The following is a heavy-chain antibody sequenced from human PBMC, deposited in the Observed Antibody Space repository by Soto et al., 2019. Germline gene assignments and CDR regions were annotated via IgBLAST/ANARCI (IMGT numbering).Heavy chain of an antibody. CDR1: GFTFSSYA. V-gene: IGHV3-30-3*01. J-gene: IGHJ4*02. CDR2: ISYDGSNK. CDR3: ARVTTLTD. Sequence: GGSLRLSCAASGFTFSSYAMHWVRQAPGKGLEWVAVISYDGSNKYYADSVKGRFTISRDNSKNTLYLQMNSLRAEDTAVYYCARVTTLTDWGQGTLVTVSS. D-gene: IGHD4-17*01.